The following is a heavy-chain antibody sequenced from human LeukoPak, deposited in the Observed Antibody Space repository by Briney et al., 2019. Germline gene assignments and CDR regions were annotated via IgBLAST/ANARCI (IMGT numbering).Heavy chain of an antibody. Sequence: ASVKVSCKASGGTFSSYAIIWVRQAPGQGLEWMGGIIPIFGTADYAQKFQGRVTITADESTSTAYMELSSLRSEDTAVYYCASASGYDSYFDYWGQGTLVTVSS. CDR1: GGTFSSYA. CDR2: IIPIFGTA. J-gene: IGHJ4*02. D-gene: IGHD5-12*01. V-gene: IGHV1-69*13. CDR3: ASASGYDSYFDY.